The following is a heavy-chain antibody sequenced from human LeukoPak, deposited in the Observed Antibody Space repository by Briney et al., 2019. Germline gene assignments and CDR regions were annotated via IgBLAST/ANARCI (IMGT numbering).Heavy chain of an antibody. CDR2: INHSGST. CDR1: GGSISSSSYY. CDR3: ARRTKARAFDY. D-gene: IGHD1-26*01. V-gene: IGHV4-39*07. J-gene: IGHJ4*02. Sequence: SETLSLTCTVSGGSISSSSYYWGWIRQPPGKGLEWIGEINHSGSTNYNPSLKSRVTISVDTSKNQFSLKLSSVTAADTAVYYCARRTKARAFDYWGQGTLVTVSS.